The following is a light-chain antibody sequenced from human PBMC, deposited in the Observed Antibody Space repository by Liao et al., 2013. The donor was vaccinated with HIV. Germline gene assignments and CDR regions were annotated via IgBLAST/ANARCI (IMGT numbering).Light chain of an antibody. CDR1: KLGHKY. V-gene: IGLV3-1*01. CDR3: QAWDSNTAYV. Sequence: SYELTQPPSVSVSPGQTASITCSGDKLGHKYASWYQQKPGQSPVVVMYQDTKRPSGIPERFSGSKFGNTAILSIRGTQAMDEADYYCQAWDSNTAYVFGTGTKVSVL. J-gene: IGLJ1*01. CDR2: QDT.